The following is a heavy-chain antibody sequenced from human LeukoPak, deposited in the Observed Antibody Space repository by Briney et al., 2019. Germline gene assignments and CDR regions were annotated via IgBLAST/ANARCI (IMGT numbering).Heavy chain of an antibody. D-gene: IGHD3-22*01. CDR3: AKDIYYYDGSGNDAFDI. J-gene: IGHJ3*02. CDR2: ISGSGGST. CDR1: GFTFSSYA. Sequence: GGSLRLSCAASGFTFSSYAMSWVRQAPGKGLEWVSAISGSGGSTYYADSVKGRFTISRDNSKNTLYLQMNSLRAEDTAVYYCAKDIYYYDGSGNDAFDIWGQGTMVTVSS. V-gene: IGHV3-23*01.